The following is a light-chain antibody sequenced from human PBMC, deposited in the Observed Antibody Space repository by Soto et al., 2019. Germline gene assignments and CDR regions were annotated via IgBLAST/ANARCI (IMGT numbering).Light chain of an antibody. V-gene: IGKV1-17*01. CDR3: QQHNDNHTWT. Sequence: DIQMTQSPSTLSASVGDRVTITCRASQGIRSGLGWYQQKPGKAPKVLIWDASSLQRGVPSRFTGSGSGTEFTLTINGLQPDDFATTYCQQHNDNHTWTFGQGTKVDIK. CDR1: QGIRSG. J-gene: IGKJ1*01. CDR2: DAS.